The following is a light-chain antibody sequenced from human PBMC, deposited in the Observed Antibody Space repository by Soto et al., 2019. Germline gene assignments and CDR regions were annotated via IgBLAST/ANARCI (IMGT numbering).Light chain of an antibody. J-gene: IGLJ1*01. CDR1: SSDVGGYNY. Sequence: QSVLTQPASVSGSPGESITISCTGTSSDVGGYNYVSWYQQHPGKAPKLMIYEVSNRPSGVSKRFSGSKSGNTASLTISGLQAEDEADYYCSSYTSSSTPYVFGTGTKVTVL. CDR2: EVS. CDR3: SSYTSSSTPYV. V-gene: IGLV2-14*01.